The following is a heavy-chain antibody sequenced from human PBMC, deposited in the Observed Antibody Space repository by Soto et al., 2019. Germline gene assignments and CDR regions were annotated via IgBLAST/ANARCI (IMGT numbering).Heavy chain of an antibody. CDR2: IIPIFGTA. J-gene: IGHJ4*02. Sequence: ASVKVSCKASGGTFSSYAISWVRQAPGQGLEWMGGIIPIFGTANYAQKFQGRVTITADESTSTAYMELSSLRSEDTAVYYCARDRFPERGCSYGPFDYWGQGTLVTVSS. CDR1: GGTFSSYA. V-gene: IGHV1-69*13. CDR3: ARDRFPERGCSYGPFDY. D-gene: IGHD5-18*01.